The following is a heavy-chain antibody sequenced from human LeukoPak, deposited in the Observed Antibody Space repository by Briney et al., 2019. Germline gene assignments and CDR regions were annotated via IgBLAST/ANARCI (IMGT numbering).Heavy chain of an antibody. Sequence: GGSLRLSCAASEFTFSSYAMNWVRQAPGKGLEWVSYISSSGSTIYNADSVKGRFTISRDNTKNSLYLQMNSLRAEDTAVYYCTRRVGANLFDYWGQGTLVTVSS. CDR3: TRRVGANLFDY. CDR1: EFTFSSYA. D-gene: IGHD1-26*01. CDR2: ISSSGSTI. V-gene: IGHV3-48*03. J-gene: IGHJ4*02.